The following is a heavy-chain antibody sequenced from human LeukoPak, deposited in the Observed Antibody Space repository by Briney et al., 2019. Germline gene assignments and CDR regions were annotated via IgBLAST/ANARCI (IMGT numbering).Heavy chain of an antibody. CDR2: ISNSGGST. Sequence: GGSLRLSCAASGFTFSSYVGSWVRQAPGKGLEWVSAISNSGGSTYYADSVKGRFTISRDNSKNTLYLQMNSLRAEDTAVYYCANEGGTMLRGELDYWGQGTLVAVSS. CDR1: GFTFSSYV. V-gene: IGHV3-23*01. CDR3: ANEGGTMLRGELDY. J-gene: IGHJ4*02. D-gene: IGHD3-10*01.